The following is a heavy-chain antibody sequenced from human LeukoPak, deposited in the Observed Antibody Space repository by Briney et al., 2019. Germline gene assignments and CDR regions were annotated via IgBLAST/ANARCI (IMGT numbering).Heavy chain of an antibody. V-gene: IGHV3-33*06. CDR1: GFTFSSYG. J-gene: IGHJ4*02. Sequence: GGSLRPSCAASGFTFSSYGMHWVRQAPGKGLEWVAVILSDGSKEFYTDSVKGRFTISRDNSKNTLFLQISSLRAEDTAIYYCAKGLYYNFWSVYGNWGQGTLVTVSS. CDR3: AKGLYYNFWSVYGN. D-gene: IGHD3-3*01. CDR2: ILSDGSKE.